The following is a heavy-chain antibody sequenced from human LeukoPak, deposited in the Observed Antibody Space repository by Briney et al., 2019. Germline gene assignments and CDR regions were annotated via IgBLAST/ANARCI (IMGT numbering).Heavy chain of an antibody. D-gene: IGHD6-25*01. J-gene: IGHJ3*02. CDR1: GFTFSSYS. V-gene: IGHV3-21*01. CDR2: ISSSSSYI. CDR3: ARVREAAAFDI. Sequence: GGSLRLSCAASGFTFSSYSMNWVRQAPGEGLEWVSSISSSSSYIYYTDSMKGRFTISRDNAKNSLYLQMNSLRAEDTAVYYCARVREAAAFDIWGQGTMVTVSS.